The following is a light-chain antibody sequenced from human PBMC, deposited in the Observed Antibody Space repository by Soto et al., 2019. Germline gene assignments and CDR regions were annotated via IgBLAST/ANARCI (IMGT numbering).Light chain of an antibody. V-gene: IGKV3-20*01. Sequence: EIVLKQFPGTLSFSPGERATLSCRASQSVRSNYLAWYQQKPGQAPRLLIYGPSSRATGIPDRFSGTGSGTDFTLTISRLEPEDFAVYYCQQYGGSPYTFGQGTKLEIK. J-gene: IGKJ2*01. CDR1: QSVRSNY. CDR3: QQYGGSPYT. CDR2: GPS.